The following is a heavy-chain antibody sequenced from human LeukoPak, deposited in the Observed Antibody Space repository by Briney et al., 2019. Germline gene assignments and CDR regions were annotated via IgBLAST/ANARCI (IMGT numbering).Heavy chain of an antibody. J-gene: IGHJ4*02. CDR1: GFTFSYSA. D-gene: IGHD3-22*01. CDR2: ISATGDST. CDR3: AKAARTGGSSGDFYYFHY. V-gene: IGHV3-23*01. Sequence: GGSLRLSCTVSGFTFSYSAMSWVRQASGKGLEWVSRISATGDSTYYAYSVKGRVTISRDNSKNTLILQMNSLRAEDTALYYCAKAARTGGSSGDFYYFHYWGQGTLVTVSS.